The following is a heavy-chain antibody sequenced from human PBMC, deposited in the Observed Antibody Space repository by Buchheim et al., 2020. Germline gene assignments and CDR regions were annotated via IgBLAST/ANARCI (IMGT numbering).Heavy chain of an antibody. Sequence: QVQLVQSGAEVKKPGSSVKVSCKASGGTFSSYAISWVRQAPGQGLEWMGRIIPIFGIANYAQKFQGRVTITADKSTSTAYMELSSLRSEDTAVYYCARDYYDFWSGYPTQGWFDPWGQGTL. D-gene: IGHD3-3*01. CDR1: GGTFSSYA. CDR2: IIPIFGIA. V-gene: IGHV1-69*04. CDR3: ARDYYDFWSGYPTQGWFDP. J-gene: IGHJ5*02.